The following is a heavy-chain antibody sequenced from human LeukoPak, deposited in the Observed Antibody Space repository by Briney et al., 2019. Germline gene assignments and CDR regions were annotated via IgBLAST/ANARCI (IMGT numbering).Heavy chain of an antibody. CDR1: GGTFSSYA. D-gene: IGHD3-22*01. V-gene: IGHV1-69*13. CDR3: ARGGGGIYYDSSGYLSPFDY. J-gene: IGHJ4*02. CDR2: IIPIFGTA. Sequence: SVKVSCKASGGTFSSYAISWVRQAPGQGLEWMGGIIPIFGTANYAQKFQGRVTITADESTSTAYMELSRLRSDDTAVYYCARGGGGIYYDSSGYLSPFDYWGQGTLVTVSS.